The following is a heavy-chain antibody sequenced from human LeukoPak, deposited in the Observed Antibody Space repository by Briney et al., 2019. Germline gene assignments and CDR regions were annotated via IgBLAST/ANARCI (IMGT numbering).Heavy chain of an antibody. CDR2: INIDGSTT. J-gene: IGHJ3*02. CDR3: AKAGGSGYYNDAFDI. V-gene: IGHV3-74*01. D-gene: IGHD3-22*01. Sequence: GGSLRLSCVASGFTFTSYWMHWVRQAPGKGLVWVSRINIDGSTTNYADSVKGRFTNSRDNAKNTLYLQMNSLRAEDTALYYCAKAGGSGYYNDAFDIWGQGTMVTVSS. CDR1: GFTFTSYW.